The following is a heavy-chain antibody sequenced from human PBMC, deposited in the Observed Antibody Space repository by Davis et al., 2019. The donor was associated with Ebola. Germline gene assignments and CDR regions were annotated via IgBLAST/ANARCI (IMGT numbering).Heavy chain of an antibody. CDR3: ARDTRAFGVTVAPDY. Sequence: PGGSLRLSCAASGFTFSSYAMHWVRQAPGKGLEWVAVISYDGCNKYYADSVKGRFTISRDNSKNTLYLQMNSLRAEDTAVYYCARDTRAFGVTVAPDYWGQGTLVTVSS. CDR2: ISYDGCNK. D-gene: IGHD3-3*01. CDR1: GFTFSSYA. V-gene: IGHV3-30-3*01. J-gene: IGHJ4*02.